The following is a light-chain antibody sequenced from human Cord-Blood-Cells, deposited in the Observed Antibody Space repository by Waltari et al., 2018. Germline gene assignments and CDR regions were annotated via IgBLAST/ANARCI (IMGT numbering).Light chain of an antibody. CDR2: DSS. Sequence: QSALTQPASVSGSPGQSIPISCTGTSSDVGGYNYVSWYQQHPAKAPKLMIYDSSKRPSGVSNRFSGSKSGNTASLTISGLQAEDEADYYCSSYTSSSTLVFGGGTKLTVL. V-gene: IGLV2-14*01. CDR1: SSDVGGYNY. CDR3: SSYTSSSTLV. J-gene: IGLJ3*02.